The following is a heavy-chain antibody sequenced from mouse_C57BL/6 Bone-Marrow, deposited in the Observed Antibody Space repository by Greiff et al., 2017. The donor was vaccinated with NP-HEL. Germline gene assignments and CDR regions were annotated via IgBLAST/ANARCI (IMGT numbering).Heavy chain of an antibody. V-gene: IGHV1-55*01. CDR2: IYPGSGST. CDR3: ARLYYYCSLYYFDY. D-gene: IGHD1-1*01. J-gene: IGHJ2*01. CDR1: GYTFTSYW. Sequence: QVQLQQPGAELVKPGASVKMSCKASGYTFTSYWITWVKQRPGQGLEWIGDIYPGSGSTNYNEKFKSKATLTVDTSSSTAYMQRSSLTSEDSAVYYCARLYYYCSLYYFDYWGQGTTLTVSA.